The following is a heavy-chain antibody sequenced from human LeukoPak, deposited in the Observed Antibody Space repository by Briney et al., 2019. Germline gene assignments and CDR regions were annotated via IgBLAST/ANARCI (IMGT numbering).Heavy chain of an antibody. J-gene: IGHJ4*02. CDR2: ISWDGGST. V-gene: IGHV3-43D*03. CDR3: AKGGDSRGWLTIDY. D-gene: IGHD6-19*01. Sequence: HPGGTLSLSCAASGFTFDDYAMHWVRQAPGKGLEWVSLISWDGGSTYYAAPVKGRFTISRDNSKNPLYLQMNSLRAEDTALYYCAKGGDSRGWLTIDYWGQGTLVTVSS. CDR1: GFTFDDYA.